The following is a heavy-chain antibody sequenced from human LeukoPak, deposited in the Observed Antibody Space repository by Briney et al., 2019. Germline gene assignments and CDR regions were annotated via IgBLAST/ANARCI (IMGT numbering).Heavy chain of an antibody. CDR3: ARHTPGGYCSSTSCRTQNDAFDI. CDR2: INPNSGGT. V-gene: IGHV1-2*02. Sequence: ASVKVSCKASGYTFTGYYMHWVRQAPGQGLEWMGWINPNSGGTNYAQKFQGRVTMTRDTSISTAYMELSRLRSDDTAVYYCARHTPGGYCSSTSCRTQNDAFDIWGQGTMVTVSS. CDR1: GYTFTGYY. J-gene: IGHJ3*02. D-gene: IGHD2-2*01.